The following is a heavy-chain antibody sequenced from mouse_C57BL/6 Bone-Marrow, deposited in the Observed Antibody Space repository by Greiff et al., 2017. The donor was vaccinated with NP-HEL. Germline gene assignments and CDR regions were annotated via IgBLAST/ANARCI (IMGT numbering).Heavy chain of an antibody. CDR2: ISDGGSYT. D-gene: IGHD1-1*01. CDR3: ARDRDYYGSSYVSYYYAMDY. J-gene: IGHJ4*01. Sequence: EVKLMESGGGLVKPGGSLKLSCAASGFTFSSYAMSWVRQTPEKRLEWVATISDGGSYTYYPDNVKGRFTISRDNAKNNLYLQMSHLKSEDTAMYYCARDRDYYGSSYVSYYYAMDYWGQGTSVTVSS. V-gene: IGHV5-4*01. CDR1: GFTFSSYA.